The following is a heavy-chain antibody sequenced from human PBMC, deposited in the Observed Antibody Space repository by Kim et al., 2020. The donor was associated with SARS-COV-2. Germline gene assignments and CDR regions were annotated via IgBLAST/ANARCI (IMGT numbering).Heavy chain of an antibody. D-gene: IGHD3-10*01. J-gene: IGHJ2*01. CDR1: GFTFSSYS. Sequence: GGSLRLSCAASGFTFSSYSLHWARQAPGKGLEWVAVMSSHGTDYYHADSMKGRFTISRDNSKNTLYLQMNSLRPEDTAVYFCARDATSYGSGFDWYFDLWGRGTLVTVSS. V-gene: IGHV3-30*04. CDR3: ARDATSYGSGFDWYFDL. CDR2: MSSHGTDY.